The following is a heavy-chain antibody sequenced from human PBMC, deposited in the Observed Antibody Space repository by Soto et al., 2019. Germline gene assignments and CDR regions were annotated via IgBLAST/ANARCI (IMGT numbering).Heavy chain of an antibody. CDR2: IYYSGST. CDR1: GGSISSYY. Sequence: SETLSLTCTVSGGSISSYYWSWIRQPPGKGLEWIGYIYYSGSTNYNPSLKSRVTISVDTSKNQFSLKLSSVTAADTAVYYCARVLHIYHLPYFDYWGQGTLVTVSS. CDR3: ARVLHIYHLPYFDY. D-gene: IGHD2-21*01. J-gene: IGHJ4*02. V-gene: IGHV4-59*01.